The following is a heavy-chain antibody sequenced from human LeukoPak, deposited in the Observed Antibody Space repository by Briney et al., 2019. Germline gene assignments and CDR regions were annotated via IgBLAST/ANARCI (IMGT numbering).Heavy chain of an antibody. V-gene: IGHV1-2*02. CDR1: GYTFTVYF. Sequence: PVASVKVSCKASGYTFTVYFMHWVRQAPGQGLEWMGLMNPDNGGTHYAQKFQGRVTMTRDSSINTAYMELSRLTSDDTAVYYCATLGGHSLAAQNGYWGQGTLVTVSS. J-gene: IGHJ4*02. CDR3: ATLGGHSLAAQNGY. D-gene: IGHD3-16*01. CDR2: MNPDNGGT.